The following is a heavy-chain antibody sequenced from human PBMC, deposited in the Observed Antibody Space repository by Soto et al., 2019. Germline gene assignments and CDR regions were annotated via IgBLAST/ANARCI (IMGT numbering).Heavy chain of an antibody. Sequence: QVQLVQSGGEVKRPGASVKVSCKTSGYTFSNYGITWVRQAPGQPLEWLGWISLYSDRPNYAQKLQGRVSMTTDTSTTSGYMALRSVRYDDTAVYYCTRVVPGYEAWVGPWGQGPLVTGSS. CDR1: GYTFSNYG. D-gene: IGHD2-2*01. V-gene: IGHV1-18*01. J-gene: IGHJ5*02. CDR2: ISLYSDRP. CDR3: TRVVPGYEAWVGP.